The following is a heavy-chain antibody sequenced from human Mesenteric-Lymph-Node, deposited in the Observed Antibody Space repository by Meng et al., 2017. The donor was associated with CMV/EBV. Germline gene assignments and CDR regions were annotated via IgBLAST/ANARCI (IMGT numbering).Heavy chain of an antibody. CDR3: ARGKDRIAVAGGSLDY. CDR1: GFTFDDYA. D-gene: IGHD6-19*01. Sequence: SLKISCAASGFTFDDYAMHWVRQAPGKGLEWVSSLNWNGHSIRYADPVKGRFTISRDNAKNSLYLQMNSLRAEDTALYYCARGKDRIAVAGGSLDYWAQGTLVTVSS. J-gene: IGHJ4*02. V-gene: IGHV3-9*01. CDR2: LNWNGHSI.